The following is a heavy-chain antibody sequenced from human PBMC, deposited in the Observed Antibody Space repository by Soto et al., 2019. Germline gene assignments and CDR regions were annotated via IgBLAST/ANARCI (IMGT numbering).Heavy chain of an antibody. CDR2: INSDGSST. J-gene: IGHJ4*02. Sequence: GGSLRLSCAASGFTLRDYWMHWVRQAPGKGLVWVSRINSDGSSTSYADSVKGRFIISRDSAKNMLYLQMNSLRAEDTALYYCTRDPAPSGWYDYWGRGTLVTVSS. CDR1: GFTLRDYW. V-gene: IGHV3-74*01. D-gene: IGHD6-19*01. CDR3: TRDPAPSGWYDY.